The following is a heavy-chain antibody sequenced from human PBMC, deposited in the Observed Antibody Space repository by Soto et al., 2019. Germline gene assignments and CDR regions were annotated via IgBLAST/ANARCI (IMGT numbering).Heavy chain of an antibody. J-gene: IGHJ4*02. CDR2: VSGDGANT. CDR1: GFTFDSYA. CDR3: AKEMAFGRPYDF. D-gene: IGHD2-8*01. Sequence: LRLSCAASGFTFDSYALSWVRQAPGKGLEWVSAVSGDGANTYYTDSVKGRFTISRDNSKNTLYLQMNSLRVEDTAVYYCAKEMAFGRPYDFWGQGTLVTVSS. V-gene: IGHV3-23*01.